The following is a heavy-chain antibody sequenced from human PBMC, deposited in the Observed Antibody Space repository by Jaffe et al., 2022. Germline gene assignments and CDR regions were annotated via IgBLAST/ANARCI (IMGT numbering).Heavy chain of an antibody. D-gene: IGHD4-17*01. J-gene: IGHJ6*03. V-gene: IGHV3-21*01. CDR3: ARAGGSTVSGYMDV. CDR1: GFTFSSYS. CDR2: ISSSSSYI. Sequence: EVQLVESGGGLVKPGGSLRLSCAASGFTFSSYSMNWVRQAPGKGLEWVSSISSSSSYIYYADSVKGRFTISRDNAKNSLYLQMNSLRAEDTAVYYCARAGGSTVSGYMDVWGKGTTVTVSS.